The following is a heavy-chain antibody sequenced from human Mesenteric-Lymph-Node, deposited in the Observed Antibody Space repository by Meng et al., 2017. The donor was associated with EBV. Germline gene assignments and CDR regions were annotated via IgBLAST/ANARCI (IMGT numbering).Heavy chain of an antibody. Sequence: QVQPVKWGAGGTTPGYSVKGSCKASGGTFSRYAISCVRQAPGQGLEWMGGIIPIFGTANYAQKFQGRVTITADKSTSTAYMELSSLRSEDTAVYYCARPDDSSGYYLDWGQGTLVTVSS. CDR2: IIPIFGTA. CDR1: GGTFSRYA. D-gene: IGHD3-22*01. J-gene: IGHJ1*01. V-gene: IGHV1-69*06. CDR3: ARPDDSSGYYLD.